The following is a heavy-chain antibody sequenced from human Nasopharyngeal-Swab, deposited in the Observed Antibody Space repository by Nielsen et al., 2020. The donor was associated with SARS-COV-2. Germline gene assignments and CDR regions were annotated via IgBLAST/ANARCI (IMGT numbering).Heavy chain of an antibody. D-gene: IGHD3-10*01. V-gene: IGHV3-30-3*01. CDR3: ARVIVRGVTVDAFDI. Sequence: GESLKISCAASGFTFSSYAMHWVRQAPGKGLEWVAVISYDGSKKYYADSVKGRFTISRDNSKNTLYLQMNSLRAEDTAVYYCARVIVRGVTVDAFDIWGQGTMVTVSS. CDR1: GFTFSSYA. J-gene: IGHJ3*02. CDR2: ISYDGSKK.